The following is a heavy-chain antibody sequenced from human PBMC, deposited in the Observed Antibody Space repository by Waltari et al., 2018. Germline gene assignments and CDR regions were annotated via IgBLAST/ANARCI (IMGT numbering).Heavy chain of an antibody. J-gene: IGHJ5*02. D-gene: IGHD6-6*01. Sequence: EVQLLESGGGLVQAGGSLRLSCAASGFIISSYAMSWVRQAQGKELGWVSVISGSGGSTYYADPVKGRFTISRDNSKNTVYLQMNSLRGEDTAVYYCARPPYSTSPGDWSDPWGQGTLVTVSS. CDR1: GFIISSYA. V-gene: IGHV3-23*01. CDR2: ISGSGGST. CDR3: ARPPYSTSPGDWSDP.